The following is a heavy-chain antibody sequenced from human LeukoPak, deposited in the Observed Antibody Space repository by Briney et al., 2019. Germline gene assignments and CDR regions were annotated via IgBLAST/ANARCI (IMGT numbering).Heavy chain of an antibody. J-gene: IGHJ4*02. CDR2: FDPEDGET. CDR1: GYTLTELS. Sequence: GASVKVSCKVSGYTLTELSMHWVRQAPGKGLEWMGGFDPEDGETIYAQKFQGRVTMTEDTSTDTAYMELSSLRSEDTAVYYCATAARDYYDSSGYLDFDYWGQGTLVTVSS. D-gene: IGHD3-22*01. CDR3: ATAARDYYDSSGYLDFDY. V-gene: IGHV1-24*01.